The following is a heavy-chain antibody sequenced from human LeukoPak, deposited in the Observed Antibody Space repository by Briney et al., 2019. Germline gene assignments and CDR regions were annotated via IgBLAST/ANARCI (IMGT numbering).Heavy chain of an antibody. CDR1: GYTFTSYD. CDR2: MNPNSGNT. V-gene: IGHV1-8*01. D-gene: IGHD3-22*01. J-gene: IGHJ4*02. Sequence: ASVKVSCKASGYTFTSYDINWVRQATGQGLEWMGWMNPNSGNTGYAQKFQGRVTMTTDTSTSTAYMELRSLRSDDTAVYYCAREMEYFYDSSGYSPFDYWGQGTLVTVSS. CDR3: AREMEYFYDSSGYSPFDY.